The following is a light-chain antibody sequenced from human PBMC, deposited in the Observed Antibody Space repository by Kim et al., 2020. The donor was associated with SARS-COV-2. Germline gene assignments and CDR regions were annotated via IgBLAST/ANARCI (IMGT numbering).Light chain of an antibody. V-gene: IGKV2-28*01. Sequence: DIVMTQSPLSLPVTPGEPASISCRSSQSLLDSDGYNYLDWYLQRPGQSPQLLIYLGSNRASGVPDRFSGSGSGTDFTLKISRVEADDVGVYYCMQTLQTPLTFGGGTKVDIK. CDR2: LGS. CDR3: MQTLQTPLT. J-gene: IGKJ4*01. CDR1: QSLLDSDGYNY.